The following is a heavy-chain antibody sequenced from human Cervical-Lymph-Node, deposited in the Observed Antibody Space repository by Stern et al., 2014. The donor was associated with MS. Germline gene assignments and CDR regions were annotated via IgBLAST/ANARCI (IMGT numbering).Heavy chain of an antibody. CDR2: IHSDGSAT. D-gene: IGHD2-21*02. V-gene: IGHV3-74*02. Sequence: EVQLVESGGGLVQPGESLRLSCAASGFTFSYYWIHWVRQAPGKGLGWVSRIHSDGSATTYADSVKGRFTISRDNTKNTLSLQMSSLRAEDTAVYYCARGDRGAFDLWGQGTVVTVSS. CDR1: GFTFSYYW. CDR3: ARGDRGAFDL. J-gene: IGHJ3*01.